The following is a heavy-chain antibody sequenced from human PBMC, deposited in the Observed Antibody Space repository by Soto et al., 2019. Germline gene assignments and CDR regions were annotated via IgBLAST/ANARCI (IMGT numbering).Heavy chain of an antibody. CDR3: ARWSAIVGGAEALDV. CDR2: LSAYNGDT. Sequence: GAEVKKPGASVRVSCKTSGYTFINYGITWVRQAPGQGLEWMGWLSAYNGDTSSSEKLQDRFTMTTDTSTNTVYMDLRSLTSDDTAVYYCARWSAIVGGAEALDVWGQGTMVIVSS. D-gene: IGHD1-26*01. V-gene: IGHV1-18*01. J-gene: IGHJ3*01. CDR1: GYTFINYG.